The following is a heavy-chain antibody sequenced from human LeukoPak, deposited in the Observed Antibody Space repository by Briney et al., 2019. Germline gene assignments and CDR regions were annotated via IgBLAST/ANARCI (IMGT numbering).Heavy chain of an antibody. CDR1: GGSFSAFY. J-gene: IGHJ6*02. Sequence: PSETLSLTCGVHGGSFSAFYWIWIRQPPGKGLEWIGEINQSGTTTYNPSLKSRVSISLETSKNKFCMKWSSVTAAEAAVYCCGTSEWDSVGAYYDYCMDVWGQGTTVTVSS. D-gene: IGHD1-26*01. V-gene: IGHV4-34*01. CDR3: GTSEWDSVGAYYDYCMDV. CDR2: INQSGTT.